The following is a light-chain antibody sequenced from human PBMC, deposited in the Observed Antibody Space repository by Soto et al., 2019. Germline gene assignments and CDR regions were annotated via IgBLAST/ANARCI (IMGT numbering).Light chain of an antibody. Sequence: EIVLTQSPGTLSLSPGERATLSCRASQSVSSSYLAWYQQKPGQAPRLLIYGASSRATGIPDRFSGSGSGTDFTLTISRLEPEDFAVYYCQQYCSSPVTFGPGNKVDIK. CDR1: QSVSSSY. CDR2: GAS. J-gene: IGKJ3*01. V-gene: IGKV3-20*01. CDR3: QQYCSSPVT.